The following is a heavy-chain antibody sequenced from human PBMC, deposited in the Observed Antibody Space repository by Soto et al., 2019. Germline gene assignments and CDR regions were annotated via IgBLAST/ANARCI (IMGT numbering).Heavy chain of an antibody. V-gene: IGHV1-2*02. CDR3: ARENCSSTSCYGWFDP. Sequence: ASVKVSCKASGYTFTGYYMHWVRQAPGQGLEWMGWINPNSGGTNYAQKFQGRVTMTRDTSISTAYMELSRLRSDDTAVYYCARENCSSTSCYGWFDPWGQGTLVTVSS. CDR1: GYTFTGYY. CDR2: INPNSGGT. D-gene: IGHD2-2*01. J-gene: IGHJ5*02.